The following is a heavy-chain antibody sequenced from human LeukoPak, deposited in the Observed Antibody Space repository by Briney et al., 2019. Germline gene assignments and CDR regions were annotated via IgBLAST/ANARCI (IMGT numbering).Heavy chain of an antibody. CDR1: GYSFTSYW. CDR2: IYPGDSDT. V-gene: IGHV5-51*01. J-gene: IGHJ5*02. CDR3: ARRGYSYVSGVVDNWFDP. D-gene: IGHD5-18*01. Sequence: GESLKISCKGSGYSFTSYWIGWVRQMPGKGLEWMGIIYPGDSDTRYSPSFQGQVTISADKSVSTAYLQWSSLKASDTAMYYCARRGYSYVSGVVDNWFDPWGQGTLVTVSS.